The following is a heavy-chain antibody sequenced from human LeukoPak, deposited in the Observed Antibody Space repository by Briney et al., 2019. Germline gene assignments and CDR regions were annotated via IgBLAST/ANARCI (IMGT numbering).Heavy chain of an antibody. CDR2: IYSSGST. CDR1: GGSIGGYY. Sequence: SETLSLTCTVSGGSIGGYYWSWIRQPPGKGLEWIGYIYSSGSTNYNPSLKSRVTISEDTSKNQFSLKLSSVTAADTAIYYCARDGSGSGADYWGQGTLVTVSS. J-gene: IGHJ4*02. D-gene: IGHD5-12*01. V-gene: IGHV4-59*01. CDR3: ARDGSGSGADY.